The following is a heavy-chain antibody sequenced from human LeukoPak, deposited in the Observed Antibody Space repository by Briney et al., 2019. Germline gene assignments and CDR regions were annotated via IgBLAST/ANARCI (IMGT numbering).Heavy chain of an antibody. Sequence: ASVKVSCKASGYTFTSYDINWVRQATGQGLEWMGWMNPNSGNTGYAQKFQGRVTITRNTSISTAYMELSSLRSEDTAVYYCASTSSSIAAQRYYYYYMDVWGKGTTVTVSS. CDR2: MNPNSGNT. CDR3: ASTSSSIAAQRYYYYYMDV. D-gene: IGHD6-6*01. V-gene: IGHV1-8*03. J-gene: IGHJ6*03. CDR1: GYTFTSYD.